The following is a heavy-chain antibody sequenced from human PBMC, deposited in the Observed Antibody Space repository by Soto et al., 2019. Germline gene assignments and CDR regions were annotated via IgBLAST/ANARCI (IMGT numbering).Heavy chain of an antibody. D-gene: IGHD3-10*01. J-gene: IGHJ5*02. CDR2: IYWNDDK. Sequence: SGPTLVNPTQTLTLTCTFSGFSLSTSGVGVGWIRQPPGKALEWLALIYWNDDKRYSPSLKSRLTITKDTSKNQVVLTMTNMDPVDTATYYCARDHPLYMVRGVIIKGWFDPWGQGTLVTVSS. V-gene: IGHV2-5*01. CDR1: GFSLSTSGVG. CDR3: ARDHPLYMVRGVIIKGWFDP.